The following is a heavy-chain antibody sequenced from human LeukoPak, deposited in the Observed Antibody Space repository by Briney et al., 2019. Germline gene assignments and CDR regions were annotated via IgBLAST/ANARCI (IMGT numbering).Heavy chain of an antibody. CDR2: IYSGGST. J-gene: IGHJ4*02. CDR3: AVELAIFRAFDY. CDR1: GFTFSSYA. D-gene: IGHD3-9*01. Sequence: GGSLRLSCAASGFTFSSYAMHWVRQAPGKGLEWVSVIYSGGSTYYADSVKGRFTISRDNSKNTLYLQMNSLRAEDTAVYYCAVELAIFRAFDYWGQGTLVTVSS. V-gene: IGHV3-66*01.